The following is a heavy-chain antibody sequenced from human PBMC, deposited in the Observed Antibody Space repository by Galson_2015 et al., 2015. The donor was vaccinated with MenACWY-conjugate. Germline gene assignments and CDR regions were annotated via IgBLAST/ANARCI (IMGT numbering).Heavy chain of an antibody. Sequence: SLRLSCAASGFTFSNFWISWVRQAPGKELEWVASIKQDGSEKYLVDSVKGRFTISRDNAENSLFLQMNSLRAEDTAVYYCARERWVRGVFFDQWGQGTLVTVPS. V-gene: IGHV3-7*01. CDR3: ARERWVRGVFFDQ. CDR1: GFTFSNFW. D-gene: IGHD3-10*01. J-gene: IGHJ4*02. CDR2: IKQDGSEK.